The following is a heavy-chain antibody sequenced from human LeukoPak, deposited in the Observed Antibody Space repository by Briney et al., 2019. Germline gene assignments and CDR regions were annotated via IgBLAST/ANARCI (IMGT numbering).Heavy chain of an antibody. CDR3: ARRQYYDGVDY. CDR1: GDSISPSSYC. Sequence: SETLSLTCTVSGDSISPSSYCWAWLRQSPGKGLEWIGNIFYSGRAYYNPSLESRFTMSIDTSKNQFSLNLNSVTATDTAVYYCARRQYYDGVDYWGQGTLVTVSS. V-gene: IGHV4-39*01. CDR2: IFYSGRA. J-gene: IGHJ4*02. D-gene: IGHD3-22*01.